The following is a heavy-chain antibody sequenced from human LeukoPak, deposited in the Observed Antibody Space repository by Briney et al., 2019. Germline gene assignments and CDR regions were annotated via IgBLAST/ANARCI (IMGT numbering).Heavy chain of an antibody. CDR3: ARDVSSTSSWWFDP. V-gene: IGHV1-3*03. J-gene: IGHJ5*02. Sequence: GASVKVSCKASGYTFSTYAMHWVRQAPGQRLEWMGWINAGNGNTKYSQDFQGRVTITRDTSTSTDYMELSSLTYEDTAVYYCARDVSSTSSWWFDPWGQGTLVIVSS. CDR1: GYTFSTYA. D-gene: IGHD2-2*01. CDR2: INAGNGNT.